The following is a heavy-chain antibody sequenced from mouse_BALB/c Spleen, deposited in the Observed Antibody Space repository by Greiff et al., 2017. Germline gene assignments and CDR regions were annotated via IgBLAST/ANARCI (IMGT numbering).Heavy chain of an antibody. CDR2: IYPYNGGT. D-gene: IGHD4-1*01. V-gene: IGHV1S29*02. J-gene: IGHJ4*01. CDR3: ARDWDGTYYAMDY. CDR1: GYTFTDNN. Sequence: FQLPQSGPELVKPGASVKISCKPSGYTFTDNNMPWVKQSHGKSLEWIGYIYPYNGGTGSNQKFKSKATLTVDNSSSTAYMELRSLTSEDSAVYYCARDWDGTYYAMDYWGQGTSVTVSS.